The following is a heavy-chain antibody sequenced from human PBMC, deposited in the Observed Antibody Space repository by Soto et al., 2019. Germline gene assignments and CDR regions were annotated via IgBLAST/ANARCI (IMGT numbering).Heavy chain of an antibody. CDR3: AGPDFGDYWYFDL. V-gene: IGHV1-69*08. CDR1: GGTFSSHT. J-gene: IGHJ2*01. CDR2: IIPALGTA. Sequence: QDQLVQSGAEVKKPGSSVKVSCKASGGTFSSHTFSWVRQAPGQGLEWMGRIIPALGTATYAQKFQGRVTITADDSATTVYMELNGLRSEDTAVYYCAGPDFGDYWYFDLWGRGTLVTVSS. D-gene: IGHD4-17*01.